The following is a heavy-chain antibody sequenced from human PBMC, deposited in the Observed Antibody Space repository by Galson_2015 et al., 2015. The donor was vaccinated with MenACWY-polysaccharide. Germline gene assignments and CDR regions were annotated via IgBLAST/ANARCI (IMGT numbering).Heavy chain of an antibody. J-gene: IGHJ5*02. Sequence: SVKVSCKASGYTFTSYGISWVRQAPGQGLEWVGWISTYSGNTDFAQNFQDRVTLTTDTSSATAYMELRSLKSDDTAVYFCARDSHYYGSGSYGWFDPWGQGILVPVSS. D-gene: IGHD3-10*01. CDR2: ISTYSGNT. CDR1: GYTFTSYG. V-gene: IGHV1-18*01. CDR3: ARDSHYYGSGSYGWFDP.